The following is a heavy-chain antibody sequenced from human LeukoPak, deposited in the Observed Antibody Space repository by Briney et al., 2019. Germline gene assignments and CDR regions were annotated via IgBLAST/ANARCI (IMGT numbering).Heavy chain of an antibody. Sequence: GGSLRLSCAASGFTFSSYGMNWVRQAPGKGLEWVAVMSYDGTNKFYADSVKGRFTISRDNSKNTVCLQMNSLRAEDTAVYYCANGGWYGGRASPDYWGQGTLVTVSS. CDR2: MSYDGTNK. CDR3: ANGGWYGGRASPDY. V-gene: IGHV3-30*18. D-gene: IGHD6-19*01. CDR1: GFTFSSYG. J-gene: IGHJ4*02.